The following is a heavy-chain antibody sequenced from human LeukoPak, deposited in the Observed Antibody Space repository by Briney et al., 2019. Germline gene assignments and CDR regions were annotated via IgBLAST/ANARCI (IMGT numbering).Heavy chain of an antibody. D-gene: IGHD2-2*01. J-gene: IGHJ5*02. CDR2: IKQDGSAI. CDR1: GFTLSSYW. Sequence: PGGSLRLSCAASGFTLSSYWMSWVRQAPGKGLEWVANIKQDGSAIYYVDSVKGRFTISRDNAKNSLYLQMDSLRAEDTAVYYCAKDYCSSTSCYAYWFDPWGQGTLVTVSS. V-gene: IGHV3-7*03. CDR3: AKDYCSSTSCYAYWFDP.